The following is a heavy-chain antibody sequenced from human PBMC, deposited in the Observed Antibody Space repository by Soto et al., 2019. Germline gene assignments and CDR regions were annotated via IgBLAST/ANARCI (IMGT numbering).Heavy chain of an antibody. CDR1: CGSISSYY. V-gene: IGHV4-4*07. Sequence: SETLSFTCTVYCGSISSYYWSWIRQPAGKGLDGIGRIYTSGSTNYNPSLKSRVTMSVDTSKNQFSLKLSSVTAADTAVYYCAREGQYRGYSYWGQGTLVTVS. D-gene: IGHD5-18*01. CDR3: AREGQYRGYSY. CDR2: IYTSGST. J-gene: IGHJ4*02.